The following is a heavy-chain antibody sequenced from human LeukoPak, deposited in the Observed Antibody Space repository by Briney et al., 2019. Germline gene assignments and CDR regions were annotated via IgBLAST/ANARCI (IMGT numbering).Heavy chain of an antibody. D-gene: IGHD3-16*02. Sequence: SSETLSLTCTVSGGSISSSSYYWGWIRQPPGKGLEWIGSIYYSGSTYYNPSLKSRVTISVDTSKNQFSLKLSSVTAADTAVYYCAALGLRLGELSFHLDYWGQGTLVTVSS. CDR3: AALGLRLGELSFHLDY. J-gene: IGHJ4*02. CDR1: GGSISSSSYY. V-gene: IGHV4-39*01. CDR2: IYYSGST.